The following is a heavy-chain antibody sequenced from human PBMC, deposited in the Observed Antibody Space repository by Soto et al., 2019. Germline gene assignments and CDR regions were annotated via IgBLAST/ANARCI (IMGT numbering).Heavy chain of an antibody. V-gene: IGHV3-30*04. CDR2: ITYDGRSD. D-gene: IGHD3-10*01. CDR3: ARDLYFGAGDAIDI. J-gene: IGHJ3*02. CDR1: GFPFSGFL. Sequence: PGGSLRLSCAASGFPFSGFLMHWVRQAPGKGLESVALITYDGRSDYYAESVKGRFSISRDNSKNTLYLQMNSLRADDTAVYYCARDLYFGAGDAIDIWGQGTMVTVSS.